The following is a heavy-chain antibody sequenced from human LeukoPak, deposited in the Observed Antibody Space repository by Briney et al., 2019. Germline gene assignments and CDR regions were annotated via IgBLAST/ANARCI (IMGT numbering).Heavy chain of an antibody. CDR1: GGSIISSDYH. CDR3: ARHCCSGPAKRVFDI. Sequence: SETLSLTCTVSGGSIISSDYHWGWVRQPPGKGLEWIGTISYSGNTDYNPSLRSRVTISVDTSNNQFFLRLGSVTAADTAVYHCARHCCSGPAKRVFDIWGQGTMVTVSS. J-gene: IGHJ3*02. D-gene: IGHD2-15*01. V-gene: IGHV4-39*01. CDR2: ISYSGNT.